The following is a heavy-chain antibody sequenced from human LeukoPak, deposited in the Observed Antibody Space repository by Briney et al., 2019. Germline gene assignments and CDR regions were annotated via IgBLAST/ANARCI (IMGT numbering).Heavy chain of an antibody. CDR2: ISWDGGST. Sequence: GGTLRLSCAASGFTFDDYTMHWVRQAPGKGLEWVSLISWDGGSTYYADSVKGRFTISRDNAKNSLYLQMNSLRAEDTALYYCARDRFLRRPEPADYWGQGTLVTVSS. J-gene: IGHJ4*02. CDR1: GFTFDDYT. D-gene: IGHD1-14*01. CDR3: ARDRFLRRPEPADY. V-gene: IGHV3-43*01.